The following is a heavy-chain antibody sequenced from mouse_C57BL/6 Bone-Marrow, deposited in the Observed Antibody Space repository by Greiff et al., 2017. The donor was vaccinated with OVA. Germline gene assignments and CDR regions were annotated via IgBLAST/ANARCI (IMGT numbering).Heavy chain of an antibody. CDR3: ARHTYGSSYAMDY. CDR2: ISNLAYSI. CDR1: GFTFSDYG. J-gene: IGHJ4*01. Sequence: EVKLVESGGGLVQPGGSLKLSCAASGFTFSDYGMAWVRQAPRKGPEWVAFISNLAYSIYYADTVTGRFTISRENAKNTLYLEMSSLRSEDTAMYYCARHTYGSSYAMDYWGQGTSVTVSS. V-gene: IGHV5-15*01. D-gene: IGHD1-1*01.